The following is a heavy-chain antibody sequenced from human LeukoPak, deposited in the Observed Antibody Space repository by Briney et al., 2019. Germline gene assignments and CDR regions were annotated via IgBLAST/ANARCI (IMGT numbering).Heavy chain of an antibody. CDR3: ARVGGVTTFDY. V-gene: IGHV3-48*01. CDR2: ISSSSNTI. CDR1: GFTFSSYS. J-gene: IGHJ4*02. D-gene: IGHD4-17*01. Sequence: PGGSLRLSCAASGFTFSSYSMNWVRQAPGKGLEWVSYISSSSNTIYYADSVKGRFTISRDNAKNSLYLQMNSLRAEDTAVYYCARVGGVTTFDYWGQGTLVTVSS.